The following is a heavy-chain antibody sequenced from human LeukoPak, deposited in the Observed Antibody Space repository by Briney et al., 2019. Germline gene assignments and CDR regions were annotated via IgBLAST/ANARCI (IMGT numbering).Heavy chain of an antibody. CDR1: GFTVSSNY. D-gene: IGHD3-22*01. CDR2: IYGGGST. Sequence: GGSLRLSCAASGFTVSSNYMSWVRQAPGKGLEWVSVIYGGGSTYYADSVKGRFSISRDTSKNAVYLQMNSLRAEDTAVYYCARAQFDHDSSTYGPDYWGQGTLVTVSS. V-gene: IGHV3-53*01. J-gene: IGHJ4*02. CDR3: ARAQFDHDSSTYGPDY.